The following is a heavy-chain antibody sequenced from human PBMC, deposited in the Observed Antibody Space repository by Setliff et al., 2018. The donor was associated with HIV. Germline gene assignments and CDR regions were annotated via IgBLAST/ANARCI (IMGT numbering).Heavy chain of an antibody. D-gene: IGHD6-13*01. Sequence: SETLSLTCAVYDGSFSDYFWTWIRQRPGKGLEWIGDINHSGSTNYNPSLRSRVTISVDTSKNQFSLKLRSVTAADTAVYYCARSPAAEGHWGQGTLVTVSS. J-gene: IGHJ4*02. CDR3: ARSPAAEGH. CDR1: DGSFSDYF. CDR2: INHSGST. V-gene: IGHV4-34*01.